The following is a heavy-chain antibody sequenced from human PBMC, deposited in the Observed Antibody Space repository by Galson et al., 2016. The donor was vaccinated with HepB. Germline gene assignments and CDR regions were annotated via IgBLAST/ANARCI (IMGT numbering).Heavy chain of an antibody. J-gene: IGHJ4*02. Sequence: SLRLSCAASGFTFSAFALNWVRQTPGKGLEWVARIGVYDYDRRYADSGKGRFPISRDGSESTLYVHMNRLRVEDTAVYYCAKGAAGGTYSALDYWGRGVLVTVSS. CDR1: GFTFSAFA. CDR3: AKGAAGGTYSALDY. D-gene: IGHD1-26*01. CDR2: IGVYDYDR. V-gene: IGHV3-23*01.